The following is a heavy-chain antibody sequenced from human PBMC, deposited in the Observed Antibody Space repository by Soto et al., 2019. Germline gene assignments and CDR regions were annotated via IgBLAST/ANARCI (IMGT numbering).Heavy chain of an antibody. J-gene: IGHJ5*02. CDR2: IDGSGGIT. CDR1: GFTFGTPD. D-gene: IGHD3-10*01. CDR3: VKNSGWFNT. Sequence: QLLQSGGGLVQPGGSLTLSCAASGFTFGTPDMSWVRQAPGEGLEGVSTIDGSGGITYYADSVKGRFTISRDNSRNTVYLQMNSLRGDDTALYYCVKNSGWFNTWGQGALVTVSS. V-gene: IGHV3-23*01.